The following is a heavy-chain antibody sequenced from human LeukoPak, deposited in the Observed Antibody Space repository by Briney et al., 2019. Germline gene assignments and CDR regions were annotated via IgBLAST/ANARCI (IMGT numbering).Heavy chain of an antibody. Sequence: GGSLRLSCAASGFTFSSYAMSWVRQAPGKGLEWVSVIYSGGSTYYADSVKGRFTISRDNSKNTLYLQMNSLRAEDTAVYYCASGYPDNWGQGTLVTVSS. J-gene: IGHJ4*02. V-gene: IGHV3-53*01. CDR3: ASGYPDN. CDR1: GFTFSSYA. CDR2: IYSGGST. D-gene: IGHD6-13*01.